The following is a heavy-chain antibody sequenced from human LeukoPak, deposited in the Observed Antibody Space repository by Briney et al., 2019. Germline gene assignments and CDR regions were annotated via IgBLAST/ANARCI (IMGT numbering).Heavy chain of an antibody. CDR1: GGSISSYY. CDR3: ARGGAIIEVPFDY. CDR2: IYYSGST. D-gene: IGHD1-26*01. Sequence: PSETLSLTCTVSGGSISSYYWSWIRQPPGKGLEWIGYIYYSGSTNYNPSLKSRVTISVDTSKNQFSLKLSSVTAADTAVYYCARGGAIIEVPFDYWGQGTLVTVSS. V-gene: IGHV4-59*01. J-gene: IGHJ4*02.